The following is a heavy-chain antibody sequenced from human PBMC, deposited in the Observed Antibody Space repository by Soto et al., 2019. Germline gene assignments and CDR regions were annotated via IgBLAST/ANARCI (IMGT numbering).Heavy chain of an antibody. D-gene: IGHD3-3*01. J-gene: IGHJ5*02. CDR1: GGSFSGYY. Sequence: SETLSLTCAVYGGSFSGYYWSWIRQPPGKGLEWIGEINHSGSTNYNPSLKSRVTISVDTSKNQFSLKLSSVTAADTAVYYCARGGWIFGVVIMPRGRGWFDPWGQGTLVTVSS. CDR2: INHSGST. V-gene: IGHV4-34*01. CDR3: ARGGWIFGVVIMPRGRGWFDP.